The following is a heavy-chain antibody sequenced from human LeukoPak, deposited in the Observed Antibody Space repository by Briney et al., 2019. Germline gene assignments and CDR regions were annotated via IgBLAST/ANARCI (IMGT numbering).Heavy chain of an antibody. D-gene: IGHD3-10*01. CDR1: GYTFTGYY. CDR2: INPNSGGT. J-gene: IGHJ6*02. V-gene: IGHV1-2*06. CDR3: ARDQLRYYGSNNYYSDMDF. Sequence: GASVKVSCKASGYTFTGYYMHWVRQAPGQGLEWMGRINPNSGGTNYAQKFQGRVTMTRDTSISTAYMELSRLRSDDTAVYFCARDQLRYYGSNNYYSDMDFWGQGTTATVSS.